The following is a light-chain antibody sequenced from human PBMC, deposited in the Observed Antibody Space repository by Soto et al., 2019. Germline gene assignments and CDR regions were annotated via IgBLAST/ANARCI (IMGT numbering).Light chain of an antibody. CDR3: QQLHSYPRT. V-gene: IGKV1-9*01. CDR2: SAS. J-gene: IGKJ3*01. Sequence: IQLTQSPSSLSASAGDRVTITCRASQGISSYLAWYQQKPGKAPKLLMHSASTLQSRVPSRFSGSGSGTEFTLTISSLQPEDFATYYCQQLHSYPRTFGPGTKVDIK. CDR1: QGISSY.